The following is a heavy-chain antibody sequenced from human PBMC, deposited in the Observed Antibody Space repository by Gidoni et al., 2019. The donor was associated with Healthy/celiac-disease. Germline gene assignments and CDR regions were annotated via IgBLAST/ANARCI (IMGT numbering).Heavy chain of an antibody. Sequence: QVQLVESGGGVVQPGRSLRLSCAASGFTFSSYGMHWVRQAPGKGLELVAVISDDGSNKYYADSVKGRFTIFRDNSKNTLYLQMNSLRAEDTAVYYCAKDRSGSYSLFDYWGQGTLVTVSS. J-gene: IGHJ4*02. CDR3: AKDRSGSYSLFDY. V-gene: IGHV3-30*18. D-gene: IGHD1-26*01. CDR2: ISDDGSNK. CDR1: GFTFSSYG.